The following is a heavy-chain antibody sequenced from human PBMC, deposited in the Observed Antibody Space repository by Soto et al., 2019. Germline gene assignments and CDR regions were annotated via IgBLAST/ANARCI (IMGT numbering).Heavy chain of an antibody. CDR2: ISGYNSNT. D-gene: IGHD6-13*01. V-gene: IGHV1-18*01. CDR1: GYTFTNYG. J-gene: IGHJ4*02. CDR3: ARSWLDGSSIAAY. Sequence: ASVNVSCKTSGYTFTNYGVSWVRQAPGQGLEWMGWISGYNSNTQYAQKLQDRVTMTTDTSTSTAYMELRSLTSDDTAVYYCARSWLDGSSIAAYWGQGTLVTVSS.